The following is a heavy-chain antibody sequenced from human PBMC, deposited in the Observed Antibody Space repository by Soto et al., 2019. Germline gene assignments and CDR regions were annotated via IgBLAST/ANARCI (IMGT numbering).Heavy chain of an antibody. J-gene: IGHJ5*02. V-gene: IGHV4-59*01. CDR1: GGSISSYY. Sequence: SETLSLTXTVSGGSISSYYWSWIRQPPGKGLEWIGYIYYSGSTNYNPSLKSRVTISVDTSKNQFSLKLSSVTAADTAVYYCASSTFYDSSGYLSWGQGTLVTVS. CDR2: IYYSGST. D-gene: IGHD3-22*01. CDR3: ASSTFYDSSGYLS.